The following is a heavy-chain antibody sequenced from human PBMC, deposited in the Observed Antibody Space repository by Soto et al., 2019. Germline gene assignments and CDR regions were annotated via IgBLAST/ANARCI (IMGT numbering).Heavy chain of an antibody. CDR3: AMLNTITGGAYLDS. Sequence: LGESLKISCKGSGQTFSGHWIAWVRQMPGRGLEWMGIIYPGDSDTRKSPSFQGQVSMSVDKSIRTAYLQWSSLRASDTGMYYCAMLNTITGGAYLDSWGQGTLVTVSS. J-gene: IGHJ4*02. CDR1: GQTFSGHW. D-gene: IGHD3-16*01. V-gene: IGHV5-51*01. CDR2: IYPGDSDT.